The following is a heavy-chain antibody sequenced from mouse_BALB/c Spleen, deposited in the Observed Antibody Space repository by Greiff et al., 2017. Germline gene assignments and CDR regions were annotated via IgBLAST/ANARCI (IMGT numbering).Heavy chain of an antibody. CDR2: ISTYYGDA. Sequence: VKLQQSGAELVRPGVSVKISCKGSGYTFTDYAMHWVKQSHAKSLEWIGVISTYYGDASYNQKFKGKATMTVDKSSSTAYMELARLTSEDSAIYYCARYYYGSFYAMDYWGQGTSVTVSS. CDR3: ARYYYGSFYAMDY. D-gene: IGHD1-1*01. J-gene: IGHJ4*01. CDR1: GYTFTDYA. V-gene: IGHV1S137*01.